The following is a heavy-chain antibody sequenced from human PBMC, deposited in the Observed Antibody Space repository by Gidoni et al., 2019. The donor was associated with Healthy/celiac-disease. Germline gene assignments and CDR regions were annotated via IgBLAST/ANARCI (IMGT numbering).Heavy chain of an antibody. CDR3: TTGGITIFGVVIQNFDY. D-gene: IGHD3-3*01. CDR2: IKSKTDGGTT. CDR1: GFTFRNAW. Sequence: EVQLVESGGGLVKPGGSLRLSCAASGFTFRNAWMSWVRQAPGKGLEWVGRIKSKTDGGTTDYAAPVKGRFTISRDDSKNTLYLQMNSLKTEDTAVYYCTTGGITIFGVVIQNFDYWGQGTLVTVSS. J-gene: IGHJ4*02. V-gene: IGHV3-15*01.